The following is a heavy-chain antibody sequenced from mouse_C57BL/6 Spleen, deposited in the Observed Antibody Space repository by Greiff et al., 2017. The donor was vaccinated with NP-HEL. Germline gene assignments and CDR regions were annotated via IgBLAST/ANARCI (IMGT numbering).Heavy chain of an antibody. D-gene: IGHD3-1*01. CDR3: ARDRAAVSYWYFDV. CDR2: ISDGGSYT. V-gene: IGHV5-4*01. CDR1: GFTFSSYA. J-gene: IGHJ1*03. Sequence: EVKLVESGGGLVKPGGSLKLSCAASGFTFSSYAMSWVRQTPEKRLEWVATISDGGSYTYYPDNVKGRFTISRDNAKNNLYLQMSHLKSEDTAMYYCARDRAAVSYWYFDVWGTGTTVTVSS.